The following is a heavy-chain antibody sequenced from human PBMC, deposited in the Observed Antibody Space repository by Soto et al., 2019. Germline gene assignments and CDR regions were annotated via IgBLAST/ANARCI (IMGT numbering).Heavy chain of an antibody. CDR2: IYYSGST. CDR3: ARHYSSGSRNWFDP. D-gene: IGHD6-19*01. Sequence: SETLSLTCSVSGGSINSSSCFWGWVRQPPGKGLEWIGSIYYSGSTYYNPSLRSRVTISVDTSKNQFSLKLSSVTAADTAVFYCARHYSSGSRNWFDPWGQGTLVTVYS. J-gene: IGHJ5*02. CDR1: GGSINSSSCF. V-gene: IGHV4-39*01.